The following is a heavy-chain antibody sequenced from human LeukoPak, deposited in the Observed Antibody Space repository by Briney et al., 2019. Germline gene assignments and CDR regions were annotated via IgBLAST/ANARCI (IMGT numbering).Heavy chain of an antibody. CDR2: ISYDGSNK. D-gene: IGHD2-2*01. Sequence: GGSLRLSCAASGFTFSSYAMHWVRQAPGKGLEWVAVISYDGSNKYYADSVKGRFTISRDNSKNTLYLQMNSLRAEDTAVYYCARDGCSSTSCYPYYYYYGMDVWGQGTTVTVSS. J-gene: IGHJ6*02. CDR3: ARDGCSSTSCYPYYYYYGMDV. V-gene: IGHV3-30*04. CDR1: GFTFSSYA.